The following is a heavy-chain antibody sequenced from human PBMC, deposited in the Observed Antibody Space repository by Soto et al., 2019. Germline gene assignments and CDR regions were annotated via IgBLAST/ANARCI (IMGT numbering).Heavy chain of an antibody. Sequence: GWSLRLSCASSVFTFIHAWMSWVRQAPGRGLEWVGRIKSKADGETKDYGAPVRGRFTISRDDSQDILYLHMNSLRIEDTAVYYCCVIKRRDQYSTSGYWFDPWGPGTLVTVSS. CDR1: VFTFIHAW. J-gene: IGHJ5*02. D-gene: IGHD4-4*01. CDR2: IKSKADGETK. V-gene: IGHV3-15*01. CDR3: CVIKRRDQYSTSGYWFDP.